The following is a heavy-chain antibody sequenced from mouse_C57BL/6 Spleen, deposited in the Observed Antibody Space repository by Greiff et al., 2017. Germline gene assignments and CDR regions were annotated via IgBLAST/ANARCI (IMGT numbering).Heavy chain of an antibody. CDR1: GYNFTSYW. CDR3: ASYTGNPSWCFDV. J-gene: IGHJ1*03. D-gene: IGHD1-1*01. Sequence: QVHVKQPGAELVMPGASVKLSCKASGYNFTSYWMHWVKQRPVQGLEWIGEIDPADSYTKDTQKFKGKATLTVDKSSSTAYMQLNSLASEDSAVYDCASYTGNPSWCFDVWGTGTTVTVSS. CDR2: IDPADSYT. V-gene: IGHV1-69*01.